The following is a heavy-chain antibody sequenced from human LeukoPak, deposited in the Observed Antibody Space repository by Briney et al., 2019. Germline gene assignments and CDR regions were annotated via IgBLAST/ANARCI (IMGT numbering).Heavy chain of an antibody. Sequence: GGSLRLSCAASGFTFSHYSMNWVRQAPGKGLEWVSSISSSSAYIYYVDSVKGRFTISRDNAKNSLFLQMNSLRAEDTAVYYCPRDLYYSGWPPYGFDIRGQGTMVTVSS. D-gene: IGHD6-19*01. V-gene: IGHV3-21*01. CDR1: GFTFSHYS. CDR2: ISSSSAYI. CDR3: PRDLYYSGWPPYGFDI. J-gene: IGHJ3*02.